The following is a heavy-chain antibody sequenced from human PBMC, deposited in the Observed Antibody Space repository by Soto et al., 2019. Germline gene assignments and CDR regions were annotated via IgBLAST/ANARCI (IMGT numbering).Heavy chain of an antibody. D-gene: IGHD2-2*01. V-gene: IGHV3-48*01. CDR3: ARESDIVVVPAANFDY. CDR2: ISSSSSTI. Sequence: GGSLRLSCAASGFTFSSYSMNWVRQAPGKGLEWVSYISSSSSTIYYADSVKGRFTISRDNAKNSLYLQMNSLRAEDTAVYYCARESDIVVVPAANFDYWGQGTLVTVSS. J-gene: IGHJ4*02. CDR1: GFTFSSYS.